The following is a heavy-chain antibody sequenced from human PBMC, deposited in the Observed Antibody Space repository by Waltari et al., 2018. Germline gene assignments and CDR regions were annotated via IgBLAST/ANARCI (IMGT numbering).Heavy chain of an antibody. CDR1: GGSLTSSRPY. CDR3: ATYIGASVGTAAFDV. D-gene: IGHD5-12*01. CDR2: SSYPGAT. Sequence: QLQLQESGPGLVKPSATLSLTCSVSGGSLTSSRPYWGWIRQPPGQGLEWIGTSSYPGATYSSPYLNSRVTVSRDTSNNQLSLTLGSVTASDTAVYYCATYIGASVGTAAFDVWGQGAMVTVSS. J-gene: IGHJ3*01. V-gene: IGHV4-39*01.